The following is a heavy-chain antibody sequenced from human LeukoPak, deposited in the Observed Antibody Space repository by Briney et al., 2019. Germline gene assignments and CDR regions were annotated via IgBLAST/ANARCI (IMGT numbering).Heavy chain of an antibody. J-gene: IGHJ4*02. D-gene: IGHD5-18*01. CDR1: GGSISSGGYS. CDR3: ARGGHVDTAMAIDY. CDR2: IYHSGST. V-gene: IGHV4-30-2*01. Sequence: SQTLSLTCAVSGGSISSGGYSWSWIRQPPGKGLEWIGYIYHSGSTYYNPSLKGRVTISVDRSKNQFSLKLSSVTAADTAVYYCARGGHVDTAMAIDYWGQGTLVTVSS.